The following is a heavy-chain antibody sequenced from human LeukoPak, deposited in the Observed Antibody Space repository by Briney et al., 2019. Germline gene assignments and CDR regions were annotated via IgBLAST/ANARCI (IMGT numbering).Heavy chain of an antibody. CDR1: GFTFSSYG. V-gene: IGHV3-33*01. Sequence: PGRSLRLSCAASGFTFSSYGMHWVRQAPGKGLEWVAVIWYDGSNKYYADSVKGRFTISRDNSKNTLNLQMNSLRAEDTAVYYCARGTVTTQLDYWGQGTLVTVSS. CDR2: IWYDGSNK. D-gene: IGHD4-17*01. CDR3: ARGTVTTQLDY. J-gene: IGHJ4*02.